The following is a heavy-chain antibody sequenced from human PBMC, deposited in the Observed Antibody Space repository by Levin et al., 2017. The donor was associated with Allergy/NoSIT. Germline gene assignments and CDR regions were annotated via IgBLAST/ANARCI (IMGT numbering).Heavy chain of an antibody. J-gene: IGHJ3*02. V-gene: IGHV4-30-4*01. CDR3: ARTYCRGGTCYAFDI. Sequence: SQTLSLTCTVSGGSIRSGDYYWSWLRQPPGEGLEWIGYIYYSGTTYYNPSLKSRVSISVDTSKNQFSLKLSSVTAADTAVYYCARTYCRGGTCYAFDIWGQGTMVTVSS. CDR2: IYYSGTT. D-gene: IGHD2-15*01. CDR1: GGSIRSGDYY.